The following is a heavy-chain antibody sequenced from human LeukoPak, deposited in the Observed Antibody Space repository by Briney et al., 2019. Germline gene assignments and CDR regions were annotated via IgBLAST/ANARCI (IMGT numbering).Heavy chain of an antibody. D-gene: IGHD2-15*01. V-gene: IGHV5-51*01. Sequence: GESLKISCKGSGYTFTNYSIGWLGQMPGKGLEWMGIIWPGDSDTRYSPSFQGQVTIPADKSITTAYLHWSSLRASDTAMYYCARGSTATPSFYILWGRETLVSVS. CDR1: GYTFTNYS. J-gene: IGHJ4*02. CDR2: IWPGDSDT. CDR3: ARGSTATPSFYIL.